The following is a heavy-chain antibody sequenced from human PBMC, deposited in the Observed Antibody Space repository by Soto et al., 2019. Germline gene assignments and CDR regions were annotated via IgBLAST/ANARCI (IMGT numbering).Heavy chain of an antibody. J-gene: IGHJ5*02. CDR3: AREDDSRWGSFFDP. CDR2: IWFDESKS. D-gene: IGHD3-22*01. Sequence: PGGSLRLSCEASGFTFSSYGMHWVRQAPGKGLEWVAVIWFDESKSYYADSVKGRFAISRDNSKNTLFLQMSSLRAEDTAVYYCAREDDSRWGSFFDPWGQGTVVTV. CDR1: GFTFSSYG. V-gene: IGHV3-33*01.